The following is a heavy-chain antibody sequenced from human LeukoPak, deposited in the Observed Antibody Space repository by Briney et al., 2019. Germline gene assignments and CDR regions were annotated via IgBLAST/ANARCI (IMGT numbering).Heavy chain of an antibody. CDR2: ISSSSNYI. J-gene: IGHJ4*02. CDR3: GREILEPGKTLTY. Sequence: GGSLRLSCAASGFTFSSYSMNWVRQAPGKGLEWVSFISSSSNYIYYADSVKGRFTISRDNAKNTLYLQMNSLRVEDTAVYYCGREILEPGKTLTYWGQGSLITVSS. D-gene: IGHD1-14*01. V-gene: IGHV3-21*01. CDR1: GFTFSSYS.